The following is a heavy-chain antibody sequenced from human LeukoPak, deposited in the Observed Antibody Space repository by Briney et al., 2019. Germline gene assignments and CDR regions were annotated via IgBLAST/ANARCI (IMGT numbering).Heavy chain of an antibody. CDR1: GDSVSSNGAS. Sequence: SQTLSLTCAISGDSVSSNGASWNWIRQSPSRGLEWLGRTYYRSQQWHSDYAPSVKGRITLNADTSKNQFSLQLNSMTPEDTAVYYCGRETDFGVVTNWGQGTLDTVSS. D-gene: IGHD3-3*01. V-gene: IGHV6-1*01. CDR3: GRETDFGVVTN. CDR2: TYYRSQQWHS. J-gene: IGHJ4*02.